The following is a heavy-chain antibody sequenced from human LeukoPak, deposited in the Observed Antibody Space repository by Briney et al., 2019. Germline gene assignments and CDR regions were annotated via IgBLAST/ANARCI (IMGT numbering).Heavy chain of an antibody. J-gene: IGHJ3*02. D-gene: IGHD3-9*01. CDR1: GFSVCRNY. CDR3: ARSFDDSEDAFDM. V-gene: IGHV3-53*01. Sequence: GGALRLSCAASGFSVCRNYMSWVRQAPGKGLEWVSVVFSGGSTYYAEPVQGGFAISIDNSKNTLYLLMNSPRAADTAVYYCARSFDDSEDAFDMWGQGTMVTVP. CDR2: VFSGGST.